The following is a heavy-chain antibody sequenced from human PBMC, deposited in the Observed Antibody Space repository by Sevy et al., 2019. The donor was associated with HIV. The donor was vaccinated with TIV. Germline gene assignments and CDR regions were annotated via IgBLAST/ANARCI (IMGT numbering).Heavy chain of an antibody. CDR1: GGSINSDH. J-gene: IGHJ3*02. V-gene: IGHV4-59*08. CDR2: VYYTGGT. CDR3: ARRNDFDI. Sequence: SETLSLTCTVSGGSINSDHWNWIRQPPGKGLEWIGYVYYTGGTNYNPSLKNRVPISVDRNKNQFSLKLTSVTAADAAGECGARRNDFDIWGQGTMVTVSS.